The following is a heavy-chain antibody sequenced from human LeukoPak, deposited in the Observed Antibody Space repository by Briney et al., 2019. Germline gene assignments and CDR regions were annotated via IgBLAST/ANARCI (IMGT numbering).Heavy chain of an antibody. V-gene: IGHV4-59*01. CDR2: IYYSGST. CDR3: ARDLGYSYGYSYYYYGMDV. Sequence: SETLSLTCTVSGGSISSYYWSWIRQPPGKGLEWIGYIYYSGSTNYNPSLKSRVTISVDTSTNQFSLKLSSVTAADTAVYYCARDLGYSYGYSYYYYGMDVWGQGTTVTVSS. J-gene: IGHJ6*02. CDR1: GGSISSYY. D-gene: IGHD5-18*01.